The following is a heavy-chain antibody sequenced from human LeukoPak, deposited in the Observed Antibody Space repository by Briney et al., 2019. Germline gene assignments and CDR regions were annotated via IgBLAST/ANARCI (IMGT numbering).Heavy chain of an antibody. CDR2: IYYSGST. J-gene: IGHJ4*02. Sequence: SENLSLTCTVSGGSISSYYWSWIRQPPGKGLEWIGYIYYSGSTNYNPSLKSRVTISVDTSKNQFSLKLSSVTAADTAVYYCASYHPNWNYAFDYWGQGTLVTVSS. CDR1: GGSISSYY. D-gene: IGHD1-7*01. V-gene: IGHV4-59*01. CDR3: ASYHPNWNYAFDY.